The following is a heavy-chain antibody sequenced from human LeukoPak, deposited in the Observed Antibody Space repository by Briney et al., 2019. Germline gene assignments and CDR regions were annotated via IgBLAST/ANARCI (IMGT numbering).Heavy chain of an antibody. Sequence: SETLSLTCTVSGGSFSSSSYYWGWIRQPPGMGLEWIGSIYYSGSTYYNPSLKSRVTISVDTSKNQFSLKLSSVTAADTAVYYCASPHYDILTGYYSPHDAFDIWGQGTMVTVSS. V-gene: IGHV4-39*01. J-gene: IGHJ3*02. CDR2: IYYSGST. CDR1: GGSFSSSSYY. CDR3: ASPHYDILTGYYSPHDAFDI. D-gene: IGHD3-9*01.